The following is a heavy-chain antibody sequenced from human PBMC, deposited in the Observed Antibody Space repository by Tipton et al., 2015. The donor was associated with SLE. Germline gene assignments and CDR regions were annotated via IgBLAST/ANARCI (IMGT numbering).Heavy chain of an antibody. Sequence: SLRLSCAASGFTFSSYEMNWVRQAPGKGLEWVSHISSSGSTIYYADSVKGRFTISRDNAKNSLYLQMNSLRAEDTAVYYCARDRDSSSASAFDIWGQGTMVTVSS. D-gene: IGHD6-13*01. CDR3: ARDRDSSSASAFDI. J-gene: IGHJ3*02. V-gene: IGHV3-48*03. CDR2: ISSSGSTI. CDR1: GFTFSSYE.